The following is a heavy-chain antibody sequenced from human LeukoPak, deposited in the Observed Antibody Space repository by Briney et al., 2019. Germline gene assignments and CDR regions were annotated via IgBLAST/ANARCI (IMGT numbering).Heavy chain of an antibody. J-gene: IGHJ6*02. CDR3: ASSRTYHDISGWNYGMDV. Sequence: SETLSLTCAVYGGSFSGHYWSWIRQPPGKGLEWIGEINDSGTTNYNPSLKSRITISIDMSKNQFSLRLSSVTAADTAVYYCASSRTYHDISGWNYGMDVWGQGTTVTVSS. V-gene: IGHV4-34*01. CDR1: GGSFSGHY. CDR2: INDSGTT. D-gene: IGHD3-22*01.